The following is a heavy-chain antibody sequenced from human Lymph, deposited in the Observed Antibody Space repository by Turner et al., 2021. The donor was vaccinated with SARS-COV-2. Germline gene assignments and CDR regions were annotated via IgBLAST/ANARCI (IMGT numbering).Heavy chain of an antibody. CDR2: IWFDGSNK. Sequence: QVQLVECVGGVVQPGRSLRLSWAPSGFTFSSYGMHWVRQAPGKGLEWVAVIWFDGSNKYYADSVKGRFTISRDNSKNTLYLQMNSLRAEDTAGYYCARDTLWFASLGAFDIWGQGTMVTISS. V-gene: IGHV3-33*01. CDR1: GFTFSSYG. J-gene: IGHJ3*02. D-gene: IGHD3-10*01. CDR3: ARDTLWFASLGAFDI.